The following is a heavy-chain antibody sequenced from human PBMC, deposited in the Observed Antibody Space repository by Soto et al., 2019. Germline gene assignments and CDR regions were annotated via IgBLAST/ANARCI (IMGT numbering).Heavy chain of an antibody. CDR1: GFTFSSYW. V-gene: IGHV3-74*01. CDR3: AILGEAVAGTRVWEDAFDI. Sequence: GGSLRLSCAASGFTFSSYWMHWVRQAPGKGLVWVSRINSDGSSTSYADSVKGRFTISRDNAKNTLYLQMNSLRAEDTAVYYCAILGEAVAGTRVWEDAFDIWGQGTMVTVSS. CDR2: INSDGSST. D-gene: IGHD6-19*01. J-gene: IGHJ3*02.